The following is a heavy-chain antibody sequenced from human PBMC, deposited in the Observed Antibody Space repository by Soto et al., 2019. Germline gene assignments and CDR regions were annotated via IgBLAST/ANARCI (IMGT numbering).Heavy chain of an antibody. Sequence: PSETLSLTCAVSGASLTSGNWWTWVRQSPQRGLEYIGEIFHDGTANYYPSFERRVAMSVDTSRNQFSLKLTSVTAADTAVYFCARLVYDTRLNYMYFDFWGPGTLVTVS. CDR2: IFHDGTA. D-gene: IGHD3-10*01. J-gene: IGHJ4*02. CDR1: GASLTSGNW. CDR3: ARLVYDTRLNYMYFDF. V-gene: IGHV4-4*02.